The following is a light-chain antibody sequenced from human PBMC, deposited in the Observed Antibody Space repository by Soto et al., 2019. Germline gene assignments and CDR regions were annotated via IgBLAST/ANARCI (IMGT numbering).Light chain of an antibody. J-gene: IGKJ4*01. V-gene: IGKV3-20*01. CDR2: GAS. Sequence: EIVLTQSPGTLSLSPGERATLSCRASQSVSSTYLAWYQQKPGQAPGLLLYGASNRASGIPDRFAGSGSGTDFTLTISRLEPGDFAVYYCQQYGSSPPNFGGGTKVDIK. CDR3: QQYGSSPPN. CDR1: QSVSSTY.